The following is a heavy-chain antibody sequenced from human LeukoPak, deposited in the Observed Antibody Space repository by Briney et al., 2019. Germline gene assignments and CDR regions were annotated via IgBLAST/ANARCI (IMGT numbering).Heavy chain of an antibody. Sequence: SETLSLTCAVSGGSISSGGYSWSWIWQPPGKGLEWIGYIYHSGSTYYNPSLKSRVTISVDRSKNQFSLKLSSVTAADTAVYYCARVTGPPDDAFDIWGQGTMVTVSS. V-gene: IGHV4-30-2*01. D-gene: IGHD1-14*01. CDR2: IYHSGST. CDR3: ARVTGPPDDAFDI. CDR1: GGSISSGGYS. J-gene: IGHJ3*02.